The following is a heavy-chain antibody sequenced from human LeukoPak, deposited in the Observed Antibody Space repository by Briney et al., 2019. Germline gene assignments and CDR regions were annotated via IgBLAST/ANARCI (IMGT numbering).Heavy chain of an antibody. J-gene: IGHJ4*02. D-gene: IGHD6-13*01. CDR2: ISWNSGSI. V-gene: IGHV3-9*01. CDR3: AKDKSRYSSSWNFDY. CDR1: GFTFDDYA. Sequence: GGSLRLSCAASGFTFDDYAMHWVRQAPGKGLEWVSGISWNSGSIGYADSVKGRFTISRDNAKNSLYLQMNSLRAEDTALYYCAKDKSRYSSSWNFDYWGQGTLVTVSS.